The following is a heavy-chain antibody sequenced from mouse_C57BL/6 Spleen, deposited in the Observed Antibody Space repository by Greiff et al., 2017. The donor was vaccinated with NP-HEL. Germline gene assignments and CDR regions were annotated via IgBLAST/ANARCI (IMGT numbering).Heavy chain of an antibody. CDR3: ARSSGRQRRLNY. CDR1: GYTFTSYW. Sequence: VQLQQSGAELVKPGASVKLSCKASGYTFTSYWMQWVKQRPGQGIEWIGEIDPSDSYTNYNPKFKGKATLTVDTSSSTAYMQLSSLTSEDSAVYYCARSSGRQRRLNYWGQSTTLTVSA. D-gene: IGHD3-2*02. V-gene: IGHV1-50*01. CDR2: IDPSDSYT. J-gene: IGHJ2*01.